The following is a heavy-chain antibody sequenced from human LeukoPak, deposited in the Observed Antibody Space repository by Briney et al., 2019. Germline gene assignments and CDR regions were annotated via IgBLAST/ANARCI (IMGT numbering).Heavy chain of an antibody. J-gene: IGHJ4*02. CDR3: ARGADHLTYYDYVWGSYRYTYFDY. V-gene: IGHV1-69*05. D-gene: IGHD3-16*02. Sequence: GASVKVSCKASGGTFSSYAISWVRQAPGQGLEWMGGIIPIFGTANHAQKFQGRVTITTDESTSTAYMELSSLRSEDTAVYYCARGADHLTYYDYVWGSYRYTYFDYWGQGTLVTVSS. CDR1: GGTFSSYA. CDR2: IIPIFGTA.